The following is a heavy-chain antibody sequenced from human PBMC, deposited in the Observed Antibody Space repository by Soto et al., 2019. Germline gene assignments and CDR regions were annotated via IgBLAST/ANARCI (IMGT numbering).Heavy chain of an antibody. Sequence: ASVKVSCKASGYTFTSYGISWVRKAPGQGLEWMGWISAYNGNTNYAQKLQGRVTMTTDTSTSTAYMELRSLRAEDTAVYYCARESRGWSGYAHAFDIWGQGTMVTVSS. J-gene: IGHJ3*02. CDR1: GYTFTSYG. CDR3: ARESRGWSGYAHAFDI. V-gene: IGHV1-18*01. CDR2: ISAYNGNT. D-gene: IGHD3-3*01.